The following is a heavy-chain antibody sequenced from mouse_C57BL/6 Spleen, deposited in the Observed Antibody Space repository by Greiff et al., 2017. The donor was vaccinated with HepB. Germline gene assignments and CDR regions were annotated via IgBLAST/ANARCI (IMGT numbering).Heavy chain of an antibody. J-gene: IGHJ4*01. Sequence: QVQLQQPGAELVKPGASVKLSCKASGYTFTSYWMHWVKQRPGQGLEWIGMIHPNSGSTNYNEKFKIKATLTVDKSSSTAYMQLSSLTSEDSAVYYCASSNSYALDYWGQGTSVTVSS. V-gene: IGHV1-64*01. CDR2: IHPNSGST. CDR1: GYTFTSYW. D-gene: IGHD2-5*01. CDR3: ASSNSYALDY.